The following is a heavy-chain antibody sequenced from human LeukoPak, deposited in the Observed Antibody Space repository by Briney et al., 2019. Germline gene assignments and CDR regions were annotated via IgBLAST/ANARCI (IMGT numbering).Heavy chain of an antibody. J-gene: IGHJ1*01. CDR2: IIPILGIA. Sequence: GASVKVSCKASGGTFSSYTISWVRQAPGQGLEWMGRIIPILGIANYAQKFQGRVTITADKSTSTAYMELSSLRSEDTAVYYCARDRYYDSSGYYDSSRAEYLQHWGQGTLVTVSS. D-gene: IGHD3-22*01. CDR1: GGTFSSYT. V-gene: IGHV1-69*04. CDR3: ARDRYYDSSGYYDSSRAEYLQH.